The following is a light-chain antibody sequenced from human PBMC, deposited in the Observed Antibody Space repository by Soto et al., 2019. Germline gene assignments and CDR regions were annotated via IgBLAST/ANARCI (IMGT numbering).Light chain of an antibody. J-gene: IGLJ2*01. CDR3: SAWTSDRKVL. CDR2: DVS. CDR1: SSDVGGYNS. Sequence: QSALTQPASVSGSPGQSITISCTGTSSDVGGYNSVSWYQQHPGKAPKLIICDVSNRPSGVSNHFSGSKSGSTASLTISGIQAEDEADYYCSAWTSDRKVLFGAGTQLTVL. V-gene: IGLV2-14*01.